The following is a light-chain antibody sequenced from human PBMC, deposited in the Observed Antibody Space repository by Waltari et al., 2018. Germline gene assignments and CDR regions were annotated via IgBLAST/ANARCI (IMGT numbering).Light chain of an antibody. V-gene: IGKV2D-29*01. J-gene: IGKJ1*01. CDR3: MQNAQIPPT. Sequence: DIVMTQTPPSLPVTPGEPASISCRSSQSLLHTDGRTYLYWYVQKPGQPPRLLIYRVSSRVSGVPERFSGSGSGTDFTLKISRVEAEDVGIYYCMQNAQIPPTFGQGTKVEIK. CDR1: QSLLHTDGRTY. CDR2: RVS.